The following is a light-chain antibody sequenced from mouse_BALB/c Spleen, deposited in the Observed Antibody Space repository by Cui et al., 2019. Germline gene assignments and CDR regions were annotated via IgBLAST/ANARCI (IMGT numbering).Light chain of an antibody. CDR1: TDIDDD. CDR2: ERN. CDR3: LQSDNMPYT. V-gene: IGKV17-127*01. J-gene: IGKJ2*01. Sequence: ETTGTLPPASLSVATGKKVTIRFITSTDIDDDMNGYQQKPAEPPKFLISERNSLLPGVPSRFSSSGYGTDFVFTIENTPSEDVADYYYLQSDNMPYTFGGGTKLEIK.